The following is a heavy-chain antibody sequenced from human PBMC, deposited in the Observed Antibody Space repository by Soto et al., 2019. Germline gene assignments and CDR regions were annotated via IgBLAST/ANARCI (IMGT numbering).Heavy chain of an antibody. D-gene: IGHD6-13*01. CDR2: IFHSGIT. Sequence: TCAVSGGSISSSDGRSWIRQPPGRGLEWIAYIFHSGITNYNPSLKSRVTISVDTSKNQFSLKLNSLTAADTAVYYCARGEAASGPPFDLWGQGTLVTVSS. CDR3: ARGEAASGPPFDL. CDR1: GGSISSSDG. J-gene: IGHJ4*02. V-gene: IGHV4-4*02.